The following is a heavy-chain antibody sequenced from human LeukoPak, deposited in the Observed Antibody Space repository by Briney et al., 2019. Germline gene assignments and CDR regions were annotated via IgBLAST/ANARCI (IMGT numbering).Heavy chain of an antibody. D-gene: IGHD5-18*01. V-gene: IGHV4-34*01. CDR3: ARGPLWYSYGYYFDY. Sequence: SETLSLTSAVYGGSFIGYYWSWIRQPPGKGLEWIGEINHSGSTNYNPSLKSRVTISVDTSKNQFSLKLSSVTAADTAVYYCARGPLWYSYGYYFDYWGQGTLVTVSS. J-gene: IGHJ4*02. CDR2: INHSGST. CDR1: GGSFIGYY.